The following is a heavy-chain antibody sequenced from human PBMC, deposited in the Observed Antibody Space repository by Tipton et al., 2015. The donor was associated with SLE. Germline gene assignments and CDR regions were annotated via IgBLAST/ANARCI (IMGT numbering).Heavy chain of an antibody. J-gene: IGHJ3*02. CDR3: ARDDSSGYYDAFDI. CDR2: ISSSGSTI. D-gene: IGHD3-22*01. CDR1: GFTFSSYE. Sequence: SLRLSCAASGFTFSSYEMNWVRQAPGKGLEWVSYISSSGSTIYYADSVKGRFTISRDNAKNSLYLQMNSLRAEDTAVYYCARDDSSGYYDAFDIWGQGTIVTVSS. V-gene: IGHV3-48*03.